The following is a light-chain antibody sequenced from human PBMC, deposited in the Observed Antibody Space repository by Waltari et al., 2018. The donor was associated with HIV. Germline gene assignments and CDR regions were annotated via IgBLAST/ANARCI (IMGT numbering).Light chain of an antibody. CDR3: AAWDDSLNGVI. V-gene: IGLV1-44*01. J-gene: IGLJ2*01. Sequence: QSVLTQPPSASGTPGQRVTIPCSGSSSNIGSKTVNWYQQLPGTAPKLLIYNNNQRPSGVPDRFSGSKSGTSASLAISGLQSEDEADYYCAAWDDSLNGVIFGGGTKLTVL. CDR2: NNN. CDR1: SSNIGSKT.